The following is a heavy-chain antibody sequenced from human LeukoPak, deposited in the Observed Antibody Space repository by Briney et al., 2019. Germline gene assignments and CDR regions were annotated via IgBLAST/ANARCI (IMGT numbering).Heavy chain of an antibody. V-gene: IGHV3-23*01. CDR3: AKAARPVTAFNYYYYGMDV. CDR2: ISGSGGST. CDR1: GFTFSSYA. D-gene: IGHD1-14*01. J-gene: IGHJ6*02. Sequence: PGGSLRLSCAASGFTFSSYAMSWVRQAPGKGLEWVSAISGSGGSTYYADSVKGRFTISRDNSKNTLYLQMNSLRAEDTAVYYCAKAARPVTAFNYYYYGMDVWGQGTTVIVSS.